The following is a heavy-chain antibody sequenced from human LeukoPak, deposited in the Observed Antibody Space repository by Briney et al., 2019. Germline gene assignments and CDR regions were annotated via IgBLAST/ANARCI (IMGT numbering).Heavy chain of an antibody. Sequence: SVKVSCKASGGTFSSYAISWVRQALGQGLEWMGGIIPIFGTANYAQKFQGRVTITADESTSTAYMELSSLRSEDTAVYYCARDRRSYYYDSSGSGHAFDIWGQGTMVTVSS. CDR1: GGTFSSYA. D-gene: IGHD3-22*01. J-gene: IGHJ3*02. CDR3: ARDRRSYYYDSSGSGHAFDI. V-gene: IGHV1-69*01. CDR2: IIPIFGTA.